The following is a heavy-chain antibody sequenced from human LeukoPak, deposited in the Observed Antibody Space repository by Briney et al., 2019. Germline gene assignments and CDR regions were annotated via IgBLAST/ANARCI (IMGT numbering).Heavy chain of an antibody. CDR3: AREMSGSNDAFDI. V-gene: IGHV3-13*01. CDR2: IYEAGNT. Sequence: GGSQRLSCAASGFTLSTYDMHWVRQVTGEALEWVSMIYEAGNTYYTGSVKGRFTISRENAKNSLYLQMHGLTAGDTAVYYCAREMSGSNDAFDIWGPGTMVTVSS. D-gene: IGHD3-10*01. J-gene: IGHJ3*02. CDR1: GFTLSTYD.